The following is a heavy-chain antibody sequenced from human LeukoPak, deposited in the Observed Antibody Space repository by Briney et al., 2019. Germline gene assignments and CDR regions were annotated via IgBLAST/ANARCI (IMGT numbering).Heavy chain of an antibody. D-gene: IGHD3-10*01. Sequence: SETLSLTCAVYGGSFSGYYWSWIRQPPGKGLEWIGEINHSGSTNYNPSLKSRVIISVDTSKNQFSLKLSSVTAAVTAVYYCARVSFTIDYWGQGTPVTVSS. J-gene: IGHJ4*02. CDR3: ARVSFTIDY. CDR1: GGSFSGYY. V-gene: IGHV4-34*01. CDR2: INHSGST.